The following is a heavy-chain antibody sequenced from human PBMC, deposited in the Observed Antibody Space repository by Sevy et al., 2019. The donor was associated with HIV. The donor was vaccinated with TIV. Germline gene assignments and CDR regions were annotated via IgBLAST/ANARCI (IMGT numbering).Heavy chain of an antibody. V-gene: IGHV3-30-3*01. CDR2: ISYDGSNK. D-gene: IGHD3-22*01. Sequence: GGSLRLSCAASGFTFSSYAMHWVRQAPGKGLEWVAVISYDGSNKYYADSVKGRFTISRDNSKNTLYLQMNSLRAEDTAVYYCAREYDSSGYYYYFDYWGQGTLVTAS. CDR3: AREYDSSGYYYYFDY. J-gene: IGHJ4*02. CDR1: GFTFSSYA.